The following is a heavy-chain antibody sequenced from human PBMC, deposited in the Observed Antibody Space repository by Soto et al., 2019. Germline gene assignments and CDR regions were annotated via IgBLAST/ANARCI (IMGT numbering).Heavy chain of an antibody. V-gene: IGHV4-4*02. D-gene: IGHD1-7*01. CDR3: ASRDPGTSVDY. J-gene: IGHJ4*02. CDR2: IYRTGST. CDR1: GGSFTSNNW. Sequence: KPSETLFLTCAVSGGSFTSNNWWTWVRQPPGQGLEWIGEIYRTGSTNYNPSLKSRVTISLDKSENQFSLKVTSLTAADTAVYYCASRDPGTSVDYWGQGTLVTGSA.